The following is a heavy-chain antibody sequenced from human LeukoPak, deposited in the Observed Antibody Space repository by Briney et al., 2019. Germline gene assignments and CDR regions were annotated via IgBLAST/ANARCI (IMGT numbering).Heavy chain of an antibody. Sequence: ASVKVSCKASGYTFTSYGISWVRQAPGQGLEWMGWISAYNGNTNYAQKLQGRVTMTTDTSTSTAYMELRSLRSDDTAVYYCARVMITFGDPMGGAFDIWGQGTMVTVSS. CDR2: ISAYNGNT. CDR3: ARVMITFGDPMGGAFDI. V-gene: IGHV1-18*04. D-gene: IGHD3-16*01. CDR1: GYTFTSYG. J-gene: IGHJ3*02.